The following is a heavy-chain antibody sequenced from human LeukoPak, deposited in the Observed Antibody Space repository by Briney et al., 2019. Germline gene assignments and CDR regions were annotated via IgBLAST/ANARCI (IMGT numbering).Heavy chain of an antibody. CDR2: INQDGTAK. V-gene: IGHV3-7*01. CDR3: ARDGVLRYFDYYYYYMDV. D-gene: IGHD3-9*01. Sequence: GGSLRLSCGASGFTFSSYWMSWVRQAPGKGLEWVANINQDGTAKSYVDSVKGRFTISRDNARNSLYLQVNSLRDEDTAVYYCARDGVLRYFDYYYYYMDVWGKGTTVTISS. CDR1: GFTFSSYW. J-gene: IGHJ6*03.